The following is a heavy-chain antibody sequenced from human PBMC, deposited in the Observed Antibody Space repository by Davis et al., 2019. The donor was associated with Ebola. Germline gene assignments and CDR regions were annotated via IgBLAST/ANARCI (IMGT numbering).Heavy chain of an antibody. Sequence: GESLKTSCAASGFTFSSYSMNWVRQAPGKGLEWGSSISSSSSYIYYADSVKGRFTISRDNAKNSLYLQMNSLRAEDTAVYYCARRYCSGGSCPKWFDPWGQGTLVTVSS. D-gene: IGHD2-15*01. J-gene: IGHJ5*02. V-gene: IGHV3-21*01. CDR3: ARRYCSGGSCPKWFDP. CDR2: ISSSSSYI. CDR1: GFTFSSYS.